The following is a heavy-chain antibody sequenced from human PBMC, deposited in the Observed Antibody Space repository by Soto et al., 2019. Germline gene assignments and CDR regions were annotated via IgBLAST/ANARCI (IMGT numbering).Heavy chain of an antibody. CDR3: ARDYGSGNPGAFDI. D-gene: IGHD3-10*01. J-gene: IGHJ3*02. V-gene: IGHV4-39*01. Sequence: QLQLQESGPGLVEPSETLSLTCTVSGGSISSSRYYWGWIRQPPGKGLEWAGNIFSSGTAYYNPSLKSRITISVDTSKNQFSLNLSSVTAADTAVYYCARDYGSGNPGAFDIWGQGTMVTVSS. CDR1: GGSISSSRYY. CDR2: IFSSGTA.